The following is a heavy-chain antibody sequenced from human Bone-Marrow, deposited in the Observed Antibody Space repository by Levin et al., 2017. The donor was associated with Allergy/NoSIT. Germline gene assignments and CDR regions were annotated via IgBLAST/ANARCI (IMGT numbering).Heavy chain of an antibody. V-gene: IGHV3-21*01. D-gene: IGHD4-17*01. CDR1: GFNFSTYN. Sequence: GGSLRLSCAASGFNFSTYNINWVRQTPGKGLEWVSSITRRSDYMYYADSVKGRFIISRDNAKNSLFLQMNSLRVDDTAVYYCAKDRTYGILWNYGMDVWGQGTTVTVSS. J-gene: IGHJ6*02. CDR2: ITRRSDYM. CDR3: AKDRTYGILWNYGMDV.